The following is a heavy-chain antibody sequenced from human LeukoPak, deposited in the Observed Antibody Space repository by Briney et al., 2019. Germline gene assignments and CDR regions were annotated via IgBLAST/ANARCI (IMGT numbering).Heavy chain of an antibody. V-gene: IGHV1-18*01. CDR2: ISAYNGNR. Sequence: ASVKVSCKASGYTFTSYGINWARQVPGQGLEWMGWISAYNGNRDYAQKVQGRVTVTTDTSTSTAYMELRSLRSDDTAVYYCARGHTLYYETSAYYYFDYWGQGTLVTVSS. J-gene: IGHJ4*02. CDR3: ARGHTLYYETSAYYYFDY. CDR1: GYTFTSYG. D-gene: IGHD3-22*01.